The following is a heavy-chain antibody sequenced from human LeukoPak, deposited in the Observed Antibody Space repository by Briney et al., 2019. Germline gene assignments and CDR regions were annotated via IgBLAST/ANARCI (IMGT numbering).Heavy chain of an antibody. Sequence: GESLKISCKGSGYDFSRYWIGWVRQMPGKGMEWMGIIYPGDSDTRYRPSFEGQVTISADKSISTAYLQWSSLKASDTAMYYCARHTTLEFYVDNWFDPWGQGNLVIVSS. J-gene: IGHJ5*02. CDR1: GYDFSRYW. CDR2: IYPGDSDT. CDR3: ARHTTLEFYVDNWFDP. D-gene: IGHD3-16*01. V-gene: IGHV5-51*01.